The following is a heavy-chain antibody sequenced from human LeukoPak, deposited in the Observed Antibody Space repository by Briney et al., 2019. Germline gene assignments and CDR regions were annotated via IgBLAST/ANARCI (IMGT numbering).Heavy chain of an antibody. D-gene: IGHD4-11*01. Sequence: ASVKISCKASGYTFTAYYIHWVRQAPGQGLEWMGWINPHSAGTNYSQNFQGRVTMTRGTSISTAYMELSRLRSDDTAVYYCARVWGYTYSDYGERWFDSWGQGTLVTVSS. CDR3: ARVWGYTYSDYGERWFDS. CDR1: GYTFTAYY. CDR2: INPHSAGT. J-gene: IGHJ5*01. V-gene: IGHV1-2*02.